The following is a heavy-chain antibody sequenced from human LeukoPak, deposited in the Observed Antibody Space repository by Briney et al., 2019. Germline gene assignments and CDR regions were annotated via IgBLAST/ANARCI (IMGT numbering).Heavy chain of an antibody. V-gene: IGHV3-23*01. D-gene: IGHD4-17*01. CDR3: AKVGLTVTTDEYYFDY. CDR1: GFTFSSYA. Sequence: PGGSLRLSCAASGFTFSSYAMSWVRQAPGKGLEWVSAISGSGGSTYYADSVKGRFTISRDNSKNTLYLQMNSLRAEDTAVYYCAKVGLTVTTDEYYFDYWGQGTLVIVSS. CDR2: ISGSGGST. J-gene: IGHJ4*02.